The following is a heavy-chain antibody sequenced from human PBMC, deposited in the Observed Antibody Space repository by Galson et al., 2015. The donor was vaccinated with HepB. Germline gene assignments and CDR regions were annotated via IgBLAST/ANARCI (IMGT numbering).Heavy chain of an antibody. CDR1: GFTFSAYG. CDR3: AKVSTRNPVVRGVIYRKPDYYYAMDV. Sequence: SLRLSCAASGFTFSAYGMHWVRQAPGKGLEWVAFMSFDGSNKYYVDSVKGRFTIYRDNSKNTLYLQMNSLRAEDTAVYYCAKVSTRNPVVRGVIYRKPDYYYAMDVWGQGTTVTVSS. V-gene: IGHV3-30*18. D-gene: IGHD3-10*01. CDR2: MSFDGSNK. J-gene: IGHJ6*02.